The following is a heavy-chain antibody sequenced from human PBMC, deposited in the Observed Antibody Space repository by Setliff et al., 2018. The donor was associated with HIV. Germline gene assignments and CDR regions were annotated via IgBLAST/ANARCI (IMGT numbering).Heavy chain of an antibody. Sequence: GGSLRLSCAASGFTFDDYAMHWVRQAPGKGLEWVSGISWNSGSIGYADSVKGRFTISRDNAKNTLYLQMNSLRAEDTAVYYCANLPAQWAGYWGQGTLVTVCS. J-gene: IGHJ4*02. CDR2: ISWNSGSI. CDR1: GFTFDDYA. D-gene: IGHD1-26*01. V-gene: IGHV3-9*01. CDR3: ANLPAQWAGY.